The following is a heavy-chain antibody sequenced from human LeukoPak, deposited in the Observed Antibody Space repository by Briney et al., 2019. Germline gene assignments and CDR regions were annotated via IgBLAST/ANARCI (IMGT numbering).Heavy chain of an antibody. CDR3: ARVSMVRGVIDY. Sequence: PSETLSLTCAVYGGSFSGYYWSWIRQPPGKGLEWIGEINHSGSTNYNPSLKSRVTISVDTSKNQFSLKLSSVTAADTAMYYCARVSMVRGVIDYWGQGTLVTVSS. CDR2: INHSGST. CDR1: GGSFSGYY. V-gene: IGHV4-34*01. J-gene: IGHJ4*02. D-gene: IGHD3-10*01.